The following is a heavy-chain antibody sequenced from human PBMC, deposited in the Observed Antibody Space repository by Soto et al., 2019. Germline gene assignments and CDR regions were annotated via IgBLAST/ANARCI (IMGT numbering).Heavy chain of an antibody. CDR1: GGSISSSNW. CDR3: ASIAAAGTYFHH. V-gene: IGHV4-4*02. D-gene: IGHD6-13*01. CDR2: IYHSGST. Sequence: QVQLQESGPGLVKPSGTLSLTCAVSGGSISSSNWWGWVRQPPGKGLEWIGEIYHSGSTNYNPSLKPRVTISVDKSKNPFYLKLSSVTAADTDVYYCASIAAAGTYFHHWGQGTLVTVSS. J-gene: IGHJ1*01.